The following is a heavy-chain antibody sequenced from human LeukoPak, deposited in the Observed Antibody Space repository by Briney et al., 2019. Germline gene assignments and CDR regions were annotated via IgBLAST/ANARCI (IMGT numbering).Heavy chain of an antibody. CDR3: ARGEQLVHDY. V-gene: IGHV1-2*02. Sequence: ASVTVSCKASGYTFTDHYIHWVRQAPGQGLEWMGLINPNSGATKYAQKFQGRVTMTSDTSINTAYMELGRLRSDDTAVYYCARGEQLVHDYWGQGTLVTVSS. J-gene: IGHJ4*02. CDR1: GYTFTDHY. CDR2: INPNSGAT. D-gene: IGHD6-6*01.